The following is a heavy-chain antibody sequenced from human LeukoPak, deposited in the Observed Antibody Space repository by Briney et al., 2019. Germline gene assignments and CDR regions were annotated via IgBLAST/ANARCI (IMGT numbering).Heavy chain of an antibody. CDR3: ARPNGDYYNWSDP. V-gene: IGHV1-2*02. D-gene: IGHD4-17*01. J-gene: IGHJ5*02. Sequence: ASVMVSCKASGYTFTDYSIHWVRQAPGQGLEWIGWINPNTGDTNYAQKFQDRVTLTRDTSISTAYMELTNLGSDDTAVYYCARPNGDYYNWSDPWGQGTLVTVSS. CDR2: INPNTGDT. CDR1: GYTFTDYS.